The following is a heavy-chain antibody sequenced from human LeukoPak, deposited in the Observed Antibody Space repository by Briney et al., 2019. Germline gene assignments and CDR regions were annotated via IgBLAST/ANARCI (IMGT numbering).Heavy chain of an antibody. CDR2: INPNSGGT. D-gene: IGHD6-13*01. V-gene: IGHV1-2*02. CDR1: GYAFTDYY. J-gene: IGHJ3*02. CDR3: ARAVAAAGTNGHAFDI. Sequence: ASVKVSCKASGYAFTDYYMHWVRQAPGQGPEWMGWINPNSGGTNYAQKFQGRVTMTRDTSISTAYMELSRLRSDDTAVYYCARAVAAAGTNGHAFDIWGQGTMVTVSS.